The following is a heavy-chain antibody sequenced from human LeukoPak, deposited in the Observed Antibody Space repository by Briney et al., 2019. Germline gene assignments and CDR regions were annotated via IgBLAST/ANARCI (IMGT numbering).Heavy chain of an antibody. J-gene: IGHJ6*03. CDR3: ARESHDNYYYYMDV. V-gene: IGHV4-59*01. Sequence: SETLSLTCTVSDGSISSYYWSWIRQPPGKGLEWIGYIYYSGSTNYNPSLKSRVTISVDTSKNQFSLKLSSVTAADTAVYYCARESHDNYYYYMDVWGKGTTVTVSS. CDR1: DGSISSYY. CDR2: IYYSGST. D-gene: IGHD1-1*01.